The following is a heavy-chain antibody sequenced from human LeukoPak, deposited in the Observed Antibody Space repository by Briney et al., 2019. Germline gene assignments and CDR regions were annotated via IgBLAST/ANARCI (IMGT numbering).Heavy chain of an antibody. J-gene: IGHJ4*02. Sequence: ASVKVSCKTSGYTFTGYAIHWVRRSPGQRLEWMGWINAGNGNTRYSQKFQGRVTITRDTSASTAYMDLSSLRSEDTAVYYCARAGICTSCYLIGPVDWGQGTLVTVSS. V-gene: IGHV1-3*01. CDR2: INAGNGNT. CDR3: ARAGICTSCYLIGPVD. CDR1: GYTFTGYA. D-gene: IGHD2-2*01.